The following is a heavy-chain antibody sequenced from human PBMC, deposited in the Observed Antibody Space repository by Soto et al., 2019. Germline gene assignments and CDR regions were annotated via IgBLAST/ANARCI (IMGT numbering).Heavy chain of an antibody. V-gene: IGHV4-59*01. Sequence: LSLTCTVSGGSISSYYWSWIRQPPGKGLEWIGYIYYSGSINYNPSLKSRVTISVDTSKNQFSLKLSSVTAADTAVYYCAREQSRFDPWGQGTLVTVSS. CDR2: IYYSGSI. CDR3: AREQSRFDP. D-gene: IGHD6-6*01. CDR1: GGSISSYY. J-gene: IGHJ5*02.